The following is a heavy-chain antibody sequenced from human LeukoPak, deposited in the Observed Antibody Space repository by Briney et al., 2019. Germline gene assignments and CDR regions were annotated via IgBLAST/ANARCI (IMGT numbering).Heavy chain of an antibody. CDR2: IMPLFGTA. Sequence: SVKVSCKTSGGTFNNSAISWVRQAPGQGLEWLGGIMPLFGTADYAQKFQGRVTITKDESTRTVYLEPTSLTSDDTAVYYCARDVHGDYGSGWFDPWGQGTLVSVSS. CDR3: ARDVHGDYGSGWFDP. CDR1: GGTFNNSA. V-gene: IGHV1-69*05. D-gene: IGHD4-17*01. J-gene: IGHJ5*02.